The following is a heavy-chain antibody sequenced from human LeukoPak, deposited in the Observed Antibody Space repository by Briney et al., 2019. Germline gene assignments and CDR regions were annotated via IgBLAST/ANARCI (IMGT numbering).Heavy chain of an antibody. D-gene: IGHD3-10*01. CDR2: ISWNSGSI. Sequence: PGRSLRLSCAASGFTFDDYAMHWVRQAPGKGLEWVSGISWNSGSIGYADSVKGRFTVSRDNAKNTLYLQMNSLRAEDTAVYYCARDLDYRFDNWGQGTPVTVSS. CDR1: GFTFDDYA. J-gene: IGHJ4*02. V-gene: IGHV3-9*01. CDR3: ARDLDYRFDN.